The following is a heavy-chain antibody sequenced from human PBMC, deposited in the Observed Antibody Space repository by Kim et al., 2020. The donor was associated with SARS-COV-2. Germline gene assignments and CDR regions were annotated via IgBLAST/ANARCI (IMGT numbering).Heavy chain of an antibody. CDR3: ARRYGASLDY. D-gene: IGHD5-12*01. Sequence: GSSYYTPSLKSRVTISVDTSKNKFSLKLNSVTAADTAVYYCARRYGASLDYWGQGTLVTVSS. V-gene: IGHV4-39*01. CDR2: GSS. J-gene: IGHJ4*02.